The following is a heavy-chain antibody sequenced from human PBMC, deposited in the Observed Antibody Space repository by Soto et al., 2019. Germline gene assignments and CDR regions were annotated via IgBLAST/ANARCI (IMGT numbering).Heavy chain of an antibody. Sequence: GGSLRLSCTASGFTFGDYAMSWFRQAPGKGLEWVGFIRSKAYGGTTEYAASVKGRFTISRDDSKSIAYLQMNSLKTEDTAVYYCTRPAGYSSGWYSDYYYGMDVWGPGTTLTVSS. CDR1: GFTFGDYA. J-gene: IGHJ6*02. CDR2: IRSKAYGGTT. V-gene: IGHV3-49*03. D-gene: IGHD6-19*01. CDR3: TRPAGYSSGWYSDYYYGMDV.